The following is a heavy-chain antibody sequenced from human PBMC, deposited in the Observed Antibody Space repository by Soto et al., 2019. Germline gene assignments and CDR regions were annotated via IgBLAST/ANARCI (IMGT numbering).Heavy chain of an antibody. D-gene: IGHD3-3*01. J-gene: IGHJ6*04. CDR1: GGSISSYY. CDR3: ARGDFWSGYFSVKVGGNYGMEV. CDR2: IYYSGST. Sequence: SDTLSLTCTVSGGSISSYYWSCIRHPPGKGLEWIGYIYYSGSTNYNPSLKSRVTISVDTSKNQFSLKLSSVTAADTAVYYCARGDFWSGYFSVKVGGNYGMEVWGEGTTVTVSS. V-gene: IGHV4-59*07.